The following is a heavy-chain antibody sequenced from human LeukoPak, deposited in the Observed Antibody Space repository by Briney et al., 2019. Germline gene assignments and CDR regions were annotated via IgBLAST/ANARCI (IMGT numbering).Heavy chain of an antibody. CDR2: IKSKTDGGTT. V-gene: IGHV3-15*01. J-gene: IGHJ4*02. Sequence: PGGSLRLSCGASGFTFSNAWMSWARQAPGKGLEWVGRIKSKTDGGTTDYAAPVKGRFTISRDDSKNTLYLQMNSLKTEDTAVYYCTTSPGIPAAGTTGIAYWGQGTLVTVSS. CDR3: TTSPGIPAAGTTGIAY. D-gene: IGHD6-13*01. CDR1: GFTFSNAW.